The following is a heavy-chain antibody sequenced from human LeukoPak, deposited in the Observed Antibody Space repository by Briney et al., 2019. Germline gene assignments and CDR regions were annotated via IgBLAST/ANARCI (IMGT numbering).Heavy chain of an antibody. CDR1: GFTFSNAW. J-gene: IGHJ4*02. CDR3: VRVRGYCSSTNCYMDLTY. D-gene: IGHD2-2*01. Sequence: PGGSLRLSCAASGFTFSNAWMSWVRQAPGKGLEWVSYISSSSSTIYYADSVKGRFTISRDNAKNSLYLQMNSLRAEDTAVYYCVRVRGYCSSTNCYMDLTYWGQGTLVTVSS. CDR2: ISSSSSTI. V-gene: IGHV3-48*04.